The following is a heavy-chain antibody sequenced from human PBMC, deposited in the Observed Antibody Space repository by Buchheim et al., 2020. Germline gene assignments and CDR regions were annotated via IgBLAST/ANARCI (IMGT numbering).Heavy chain of an antibody. CDR1: GFTFSSYW. Sequence: VQLVESGGGVVQPGRSLRLSCAASGFTFSSYWMHWVRQAPGKGLVWVSRINSDGSSTSYADSVKGRFTISRDNAKNTLYLQMNSLRAEDTAVYYCAREGLFDDFWSGPELYYYYGMDVWGQGTT. V-gene: IGHV3-74*01. CDR2: INSDGSST. J-gene: IGHJ6*02. D-gene: IGHD3-3*01. CDR3: AREGLFDDFWSGPELYYYYGMDV.